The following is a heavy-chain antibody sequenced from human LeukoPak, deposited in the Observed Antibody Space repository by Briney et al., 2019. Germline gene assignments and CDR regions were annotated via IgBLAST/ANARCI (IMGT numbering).Heavy chain of an antibody. CDR2: IIPIFGTA. V-gene: IGHV1-69*05. J-gene: IGHJ6*03. CDR1: GGTFSSYA. D-gene: IGHD2-8*01. CDR3: ARVVYVNYYYYYMHV. Sequence: ASVEVSCKASGGTFSSYAISWVRQAPGQGLEWMGGIIPIFGTANYAQKFQGRVTITTDESTSTAYMELSSLGSEDTAVYYCARVVYVNYYYYYMHVWAKGTTVTVSS.